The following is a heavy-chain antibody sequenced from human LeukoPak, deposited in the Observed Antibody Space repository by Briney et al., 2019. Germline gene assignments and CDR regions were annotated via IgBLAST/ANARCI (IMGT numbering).Heavy chain of an antibody. Sequence: GGSLRLSCAASGFTVSSNYMSWVRQAPGKGLEWVSVIYSGGSTYYADSVKGRFTISRDNSKNTPYLQMNSLRAEDTAVYYCAKGGYCSSTSCYAWGAFDIWGQGTMVTVSS. CDR2: IYSGGST. J-gene: IGHJ3*02. D-gene: IGHD2-2*01. CDR1: GFTVSSNY. V-gene: IGHV3-53*05. CDR3: AKGGYCSSTSCYAWGAFDI.